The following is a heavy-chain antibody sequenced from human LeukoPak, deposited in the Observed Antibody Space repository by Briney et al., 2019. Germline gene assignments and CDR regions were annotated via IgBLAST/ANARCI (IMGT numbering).Heavy chain of an antibody. D-gene: IGHD4-17*01. CDR3: AEICSFGDYSLGY. V-gene: IGHV3-30*18. J-gene: IGHJ4*02. Sequence: GRSLRLSCAASGFTFSSYGMHWVRQAPGKGLEWVAVISYDGSNKYYADSVKGRFTISRDNSKNTLYLQMNSLRAEDTAVYYCAEICSFGDYSLGYWGQGTLVTGPS. CDR2: ISYDGSNK. CDR1: GFTFSSYG.